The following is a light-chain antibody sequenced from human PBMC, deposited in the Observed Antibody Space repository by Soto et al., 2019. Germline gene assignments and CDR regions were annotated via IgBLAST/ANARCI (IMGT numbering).Light chain of an antibody. CDR1: QSVSVNF. J-gene: IGKJ4*01. Sequence: HSTVGRSLSTERRATLSFRASQSVSVNFLAWYQQKPGQAPRLLIYDASNRATGIPARFSGSGSGTDFTLIISTLEPDDFAVYYCHPRSDWLTFGGGAKVDIK. CDR2: DAS. V-gene: IGKV3-11*01. CDR3: HPRSDWLT.